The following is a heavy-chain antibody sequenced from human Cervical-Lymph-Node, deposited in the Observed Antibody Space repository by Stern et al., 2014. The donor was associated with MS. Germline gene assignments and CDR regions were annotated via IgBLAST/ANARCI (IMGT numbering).Heavy chain of an antibody. J-gene: IGHJ4*02. CDR1: GFIFSSYW. D-gene: IGHD3-16*01. CDR2: INSDGSST. V-gene: IGHV3-74*03. Sequence: EVQLVESGGDLVQPGGSLRLSCAASGFIFSSYWMQWVRQAPGKGLVWVSHINSDGSSTTYADSVKGRFTTSRDNAKNTLYLQMDDLRAEDTAVYFCVRDNYGTDYWGQGTLVTVSS. CDR3: VRDNYGTDY.